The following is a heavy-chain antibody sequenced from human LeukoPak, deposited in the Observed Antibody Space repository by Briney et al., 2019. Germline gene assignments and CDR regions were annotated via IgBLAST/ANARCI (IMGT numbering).Heavy chain of an antibody. CDR1: GGSISSYY. Sequence: PSETLSLTCTVSGGSISSYYWSWIRQPAGKGLEWIGRIYTSGSTNYNPSLESRVTMSIDTSNNQFSLKLKSVTSADTAVYYCARMVGQLIEYYFDYWGRGTLVTVSS. CDR3: ARMVGQLIEYYFDY. J-gene: IGHJ4*02. D-gene: IGHD1/OR15-1a*01. V-gene: IGHV4-4*07. CDR2: IYTSGST.